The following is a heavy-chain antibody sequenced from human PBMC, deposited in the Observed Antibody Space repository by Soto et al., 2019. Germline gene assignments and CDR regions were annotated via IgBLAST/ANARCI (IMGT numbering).Heavy chain of an antibody. CDR3: ARGKRFSDWFDP. D-gene: IGHD3-3*01. CDR2: VFSSGGT. V-gene: IGHV4-4*07. Sequence: SETLSLTCTVSGGSMSSYYWTWIRQPAGKGLEWIGRVFSSGGTHYNPSLKSRVTISLDKSKNQFSLRLLSVTDADTAVYYCARGKRFSDWFDPWGQGNWVTVSS. CDR1: GGSMSSYY. J-gene: IGHJ5*02.